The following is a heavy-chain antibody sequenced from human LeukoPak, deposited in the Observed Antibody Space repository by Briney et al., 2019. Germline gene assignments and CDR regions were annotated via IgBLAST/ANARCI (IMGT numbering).Heavy chain of an antibody. Sequence: PGGSLRLSCAAYRFTFGIYWMHCVRQAPGKGLVWVSRITSDGRSTTYADSVKGRFTISRDNAKNTLYLQMNTLRVDDTAVYYCSRVLTAYCGGDCYSSLDIWGQGTLVTVSS. CDR3: SRVLTAYCGGDCYSSLDI. J-gene: IGHJ4*02. V-gene: IGHV3-74*01. CDR1: RFTFGIYW. D-gene: IGHD2-21*02. CDR2: ITSDGRST.